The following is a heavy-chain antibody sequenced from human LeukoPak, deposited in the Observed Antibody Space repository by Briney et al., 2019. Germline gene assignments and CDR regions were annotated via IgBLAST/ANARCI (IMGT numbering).Heavy chain of an antibody. Sequence: PSQTLSLTCTVSGGSISSGSYYWSWIRQPAGKGLEWIGRIYTSGSTNYNPSLKSRVTISVDTSENQFSLKLSSVTAADTAVYYCARFRAVAGSFDYWGQGTLVTVSS. CDR2: IYTSGST. J-gene: IGHJ4*02. V-gene: IGHV4-61*02. D-gene: IGHD6-19*01. CDR1: GGSISSGSYY. CDR3: ARFRAVAGSFDY.